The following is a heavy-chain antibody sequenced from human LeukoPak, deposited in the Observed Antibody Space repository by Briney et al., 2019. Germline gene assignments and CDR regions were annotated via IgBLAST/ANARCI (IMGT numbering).Heavy chain of an antibody. V-gene: IGHV3-23*01. J-gene: IGHJ4*02. Sequence: GGSLRLSCAASGFTFSSYAMSWVRQAPGKGLEWVSAISGSGGSTYYADSVKGRFTISRDNSKNTLYLQTNSLRAEDTAVYYCAKDYLGYGDYGWDYWGQGTLVTVSS. CDR2: ISGSGGST. CDR1: GFTFSSYA. CDR3: AKDYLGYGDYGWDY. D-gene: IGHD4-17*01.